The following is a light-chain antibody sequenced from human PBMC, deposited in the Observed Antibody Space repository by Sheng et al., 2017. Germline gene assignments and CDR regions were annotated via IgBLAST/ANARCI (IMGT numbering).Light chain of an antibody. V-gene: IGLV3-21*02. CDR1: NTGSKS. J-gene: IGLJ2*01. Sequence: SYELTQPPSVSVAPGETARITCGGDNTGSKSVHWYLQKPGQAPVLVVYDDSKRPSGIPERFSGSNSGNTATLTISRVDAGDEADYYCQVWDSGTAYVVFGGGTKLTVL. CDR2: DDS. CDR3: QVWDSGTAYVV.